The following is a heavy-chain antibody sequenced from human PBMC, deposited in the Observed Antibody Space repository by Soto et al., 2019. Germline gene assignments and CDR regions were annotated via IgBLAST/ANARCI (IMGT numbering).Heavy chain of an antibody. CDR2: IYPGDSDT. D-gene: IGHD2-15*01. J-gene: IGHJ5*02. Sequence: GASLKISCKGSGYSFTSYWIGWVRQMPGKGLEWMGIIYPGDSDTRYSPSFQGQVTISADKSISTAYLQWSSLKASDTAMYYCARRGYCSGGSCYSYWFDPWGQGTLVTVSS. CDR3: ARRGYCSGGSCYSYWFDP. CDR1: GYSFTSYW. V-gene: IGHV5-51*01.